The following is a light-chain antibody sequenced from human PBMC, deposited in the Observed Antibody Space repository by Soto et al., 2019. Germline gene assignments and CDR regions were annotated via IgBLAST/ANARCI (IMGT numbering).Light chain of an antibody. CDR2: EVS. Sequence: QSALTQPASVSGSPGQSITISCTGTSSDVGGYKYVSWYQQQPGKAPKLMIYEVSNRPSGISNRFSASKSGNTASLTISGLQAEDEADYYCSSYTSSSTWVFGGGTKLT. CDR1: SSDVGGYKY. V-gene: IGLV2-14*01. J-gene: IGLJ3*02. CDR3: SSYTSSSTWV.